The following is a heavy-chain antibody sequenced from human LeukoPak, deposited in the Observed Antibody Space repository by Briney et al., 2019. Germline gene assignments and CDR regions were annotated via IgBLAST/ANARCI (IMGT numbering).Heavy chain of an antibody. Sequence: GGSLRLSCAASGFTFSSYSMNWVRQAPGKGLEWVSSISSSSYIYYADSVKGRFAISRENAKNSLYLQMNSLRAEDTAVYYCARLTTSDAFDIWGQGTMVTVSS. V-gene: IGHV3-21*01. J-gene: IGHJ3*02. CDR1: GFTFSSYS. D-gene: IGHD4-17*01. CDR2: ISSSSYI. CDR3: ARLTTSDAFDI.